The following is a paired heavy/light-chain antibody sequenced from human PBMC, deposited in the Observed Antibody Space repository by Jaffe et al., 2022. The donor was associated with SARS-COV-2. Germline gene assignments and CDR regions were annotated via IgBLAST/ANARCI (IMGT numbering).Heavy chain of an antibody. CDR1: GFTVTTNY. CDR2: IYSGGTT. CDR3: ARGYNYGGYFDY. D-gene: IGHD5-18*01. J-gene: IGHJ4*02. Sequence: EVQLVESGGGLIQPGGSLRLSCAASGFTVTTNYMNWVRQAPGKGLEWVSIIYSGGTTYYADSVKGRFTISRDNSANMLYLQMNTLRPEDTATYYCARGYNYGGYFDYWGQGTLVTVSS. V-gene: IGHV3-53*01.
Light chain of an antibody. CDR1: QGISTW. CDR2: AAS. J-gene: IGKJ1*01. Sequence: DIQMTQSPSSVSASVGDRVTITCRASQGISTWLAWYQQKPGKAPKVLIYAASSLQSGVPSRFSGSVSGTDFTLTISGLQPEDFATYYCQQASSFPKWTFGQGTKVEVK. CDR3: QQASSFPKWT. V-gene: IGKV1-12*01.